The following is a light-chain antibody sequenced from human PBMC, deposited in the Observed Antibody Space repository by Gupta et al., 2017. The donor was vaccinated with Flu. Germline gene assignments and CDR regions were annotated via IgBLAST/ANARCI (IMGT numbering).Light chain of an antibody. Sequence: NFMLTQPHSVSESPGKTVTISCTRSSGSIASNYVQWYQQRPGSSPNIVIYDDNQRASGVPDRFSGSIDSSSNSVSITISGLKAEDDYYYYGQYFDSSTRVFGGGTKLTVL. CDR3: QYFDSSTRV. V-gene: IGLV6-57*01. J-gene: IGLJ3*02. CDR1: SGSIASNY. CDR2: DDN.